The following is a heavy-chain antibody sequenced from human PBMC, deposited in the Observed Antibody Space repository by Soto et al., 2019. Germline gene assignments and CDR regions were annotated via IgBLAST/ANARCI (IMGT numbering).Heavy chain of an antibody. CDR2: INPSGGST. Sequence: ASVKVSCKASGYTFTSYYMHWVRQAPGQGLEWMGIINPSGGSTSYAQKFQGRVTMTRDTSTSTVYMELSSLRSEDTAVYYCARGKEEYYYGSGTPTYFDYWGQGTLVTVSS. V-gene: IGHV1-46*01. J-gene: IGHJ4*02. CDR3: ARGKEEYYYGSGTPTYFDY. CDR1: GYTFTSYY. D-gene: IGHD3-10*01.